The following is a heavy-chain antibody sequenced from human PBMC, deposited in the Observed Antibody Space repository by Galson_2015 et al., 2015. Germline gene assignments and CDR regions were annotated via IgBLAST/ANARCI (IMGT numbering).Heavy chain of an antibody. CDR1: GGSISRGSYY. CDR2: IYTSGST. CDR3: ATQDPAGGDYFQH. J-gene: IGHJ1*01. D-gene: IGHD6-13*01. Sequence: TLSLTCTVSGGSISRGSYYWSWIRQPAGKGLEWIGRIYTSGSTNYNPSLKRRVTISVDTSKNQFSLKLSSVTAADTAVYYCATQDPAGGDYFQHWGQGTLVTVSS. V-gene: IGHV4-61*02.